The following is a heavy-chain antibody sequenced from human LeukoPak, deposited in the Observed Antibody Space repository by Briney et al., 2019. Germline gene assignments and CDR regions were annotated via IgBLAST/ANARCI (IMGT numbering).Heavy chain of an antibody. J-gene: IGHJ4*02. Sequence: ASVKVSCKASGYTFTSYGISWVRQAPGQGLEWMGWISAYNGNTNYAQKLQGRVTMTRDTSTSTVYMELSSLRSEDTAVYYCATYTQSGAQGVSDYWGQGTLVTVSS. CDR3: ATYTQSGAQGVSDY. CDR1: GYTFTSYG. D-gene: IGHD3-10*01. CDR2: ISAYNGNT. V-gene: IGHV1-18*01.